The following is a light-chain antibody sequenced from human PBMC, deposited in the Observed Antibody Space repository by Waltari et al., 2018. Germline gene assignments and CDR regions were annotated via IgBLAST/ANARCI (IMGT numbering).Light chain of an antibody. CDR3: CSYAPGNTYV. V-gene: IGLV2-23*01. CDR1: SSDVGSYNL. Sequence: QSALTQPASVSGSPGQSITISCTGTSSDVGSYNLVSWYHQSPGKAPKLMILSDRFSGSKSDNTASLTISGLQAEDEADYYCCSYAPGNTYVFGTGTKVTVL. J-gene: IGLJ1*01.